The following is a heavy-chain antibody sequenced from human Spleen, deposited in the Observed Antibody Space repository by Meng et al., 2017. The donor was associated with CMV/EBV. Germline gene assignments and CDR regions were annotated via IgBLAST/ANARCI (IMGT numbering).Heavy chain of an antibody. Sequence: GGSLRLSCAASGFTFSDYYMNWIRQAPGKGLEWISYISSDGDSDFYGKSVKGRFTISRDNAKNSIHLQMNSLRAEDTAVYYCARGQRVGRSRDAFDIWGQETMVTVSS. D-gene: IGHD1-14*01. CDR1: GFTFSDYY. CDR2: ISSDGDSD. V-gene: IGHV3-11*04. J-gene: IGHJ3*02. CDR3: ARGQRVGRSRDAFDI.